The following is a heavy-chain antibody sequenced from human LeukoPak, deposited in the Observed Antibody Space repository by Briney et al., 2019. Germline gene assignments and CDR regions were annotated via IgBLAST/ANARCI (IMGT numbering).Heavy chain of an antibody. CDR3: AREQLVQDAFDI. Sequence: PSETLSLTCTVSGGSISSYYWSWIRQPPWKGLEWIGYIYYSGSTNYNPSLKSRVTISVDTSKNQFSLKLSSVTAADTAVYYCAREQLVQDAFDIWGQGTMVTVSS. D-gene: IGHD6-13*01. CDR1: GGSISSYY. J-gene: IGHJ3*02. CDR2: IYYSGST. V-gene: IGHV4-59*01.